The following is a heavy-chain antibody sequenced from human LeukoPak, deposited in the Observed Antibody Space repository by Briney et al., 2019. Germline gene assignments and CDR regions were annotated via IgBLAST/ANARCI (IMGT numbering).Heavy chain of an antibody. J-gene: IGHJ5*02. CDR2: IYYSGST. CDR3: AREYYYDSSGYYQNWFDP. CDR1: GGSISSSSYY. Sequence: PSETLSLTCTVSGGSISSSSYYWGWIRQPPGKGLEWIGSIYYSGSTYYNPSLKSRVTISVDTSKNQFSLKLSSVTAADTAVCYCAREYYYDSSGYYQNWFDPWGQGTLVTVSS. D-gene: IGHD3-22*01. V-gene: IGHV4-39*02.